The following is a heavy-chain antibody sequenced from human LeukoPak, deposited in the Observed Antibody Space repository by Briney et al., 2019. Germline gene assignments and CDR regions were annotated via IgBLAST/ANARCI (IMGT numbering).Heavy chain of an antibody. D-gene: IGHD7-27*01. J-gene: IGHJ4*02. CDR1: GGSISSYY. CDR2: IYYSGST. CDR3: ARDLGNWGSLGY. V-gene: IGHV4-59*01. Sequence: KPSETLSLTCIVSGGSISSYYWSWIRQPPGKGLEWIGYIYYSGSTNYNPSLKSRVTISVDTSKNQFSLKLSSVTAADTAVYYCARDLGNWGSLGYWGQGTLVTVSS.